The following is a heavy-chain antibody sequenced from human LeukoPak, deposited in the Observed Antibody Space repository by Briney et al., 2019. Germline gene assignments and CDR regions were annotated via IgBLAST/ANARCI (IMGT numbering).Heavy chain of an antibody. CDR2: ISGSAGST. J-gene: IGHJ4*02. V-gene: IGHV3-23*01. CDR3: AKARGSGGYYYFDY. D-gene: IGHD3-22*01. CDR1: GFTFSNYG. Sequence: PGGSLRLSCAASGFTFSNYGMSWVRQAPGKGLEWVSVISGSAGSTYYADSVKGRFTISRDNSKNTLSLQMNSLRAEDTAVYYCAKARGSGGYYYFDYWGQGILVTVSS.